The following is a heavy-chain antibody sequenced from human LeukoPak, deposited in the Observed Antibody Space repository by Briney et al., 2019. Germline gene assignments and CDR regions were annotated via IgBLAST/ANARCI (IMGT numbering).Heavy chain of an antibody. V-gene: IGHV4-38-2*02. D-gene: IGHD6-13*01. CDR3: ARHSGHSSTNDAFDI. CDR2: IYHSGST. CDR1: GYSISSGYY. Sequence: SETLSLTCTVSGYSISSGYYWGWIRQPPGKGLEWIGSIYHSGSTYYNPSLKSRVTISVDTSKNQFSLKLSSVTAADTAVYYCARHSGHSSTNDAFDIWGQGTMVIVSS. J-gene: IGHJ3*02.